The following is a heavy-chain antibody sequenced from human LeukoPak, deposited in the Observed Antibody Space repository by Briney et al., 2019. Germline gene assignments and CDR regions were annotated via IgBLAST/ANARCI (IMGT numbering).Heavy chain of an antibody. CDR3: ASEDVDTGDF. CDR1: GFTFTNAG. V-gene: IGHV3-30*01. CDR2: ISHDGTNK. Sequence: PGGSLRLSCAGSGFTFTNAGIHWVRLAAGKGLEWVSFISHDGTNKYYSDSVDGRFTVSRLNSQNTVYLQMTDLRPDTATYYCASEDVDTGDFWGQGTLVTVSS. J-gene: IGHJ4*02. D-gene: IGHD5-18*01.